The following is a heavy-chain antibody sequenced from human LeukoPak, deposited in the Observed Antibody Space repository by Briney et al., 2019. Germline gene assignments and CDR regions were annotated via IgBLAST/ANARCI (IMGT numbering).Heavy chain of an antibody. J-gene: IGHJ6*03. CDR2: IYYSGST. Sequence: PSETLSLTCTVSGGSISGYYWSWIRQPPGKGLEWIGYIYYSGSTNYNPSLKSRVTISVDTSKNQFSLKLSSVTAADTAVYYCARVYYYGSGSYSYYYYYMDVWGKGTTVTVSS. D-gene: IGHD3-10*01. V-gene: IGHV4-59*01. CDR3: ARVYYYGSGSYSYYYYYMDV. CDR1: GGSISGYY.